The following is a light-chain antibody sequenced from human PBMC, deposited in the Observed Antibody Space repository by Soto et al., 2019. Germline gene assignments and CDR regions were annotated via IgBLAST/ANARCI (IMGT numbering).Light chain of an antibody. CDR1: QSISNW. CDR3: QQYNSYPWT. CDR2: KAS. J-gene: IGKJ1*01. V-gene: IGKV1-5*03. Sequence: DIQMTQSPSTLSASIGDRVTITCRASQSISNWLAWYQQKPGKAPKLLIYKASSLESGVPSRFSGSGSGTEFILTISSLQPDDFATYYCQQYNSYPWTFGQGTKLEIK.